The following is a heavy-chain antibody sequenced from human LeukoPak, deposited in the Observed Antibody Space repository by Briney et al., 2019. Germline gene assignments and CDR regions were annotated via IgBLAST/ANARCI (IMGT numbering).Heavy chain of an antibody. CDR3: ARMDIVVVGQGYFDY. CDR1: GFTFSSFA. J-gene: IGHJ4*02. V-gene: IGHV3-11*03. Sequence: GGSLRLSCAASGFTFSSFAMSWVRQAPGKGLERVSYISSSSSYTNYADSVKGRFTISRDNAKNSLYLQMNSLRAEDTAVYYCARMDIVVVGQGYFDYWGQGTLVTVSS. D-gene: IGHD3-22*01. CDR2: ISSSSSYT.